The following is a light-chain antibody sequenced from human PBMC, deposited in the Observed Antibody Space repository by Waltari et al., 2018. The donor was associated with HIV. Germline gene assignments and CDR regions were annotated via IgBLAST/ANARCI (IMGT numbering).Light chain of an antibody. Sequence: QSALTQPASVSGSPGQSITISCTGTSSDVGSYNLVSWYQQHPGKAPKLMIYEVTKRPWGVSNRFCGSKAGNTAFLTISGHQAEDEADYYCCSYAGSPYVFGTGTNVTVL. CDR3: CSYAGSPYV. CDR2: EVT. CDR1: SSDVGSYNL. J-gene: IGLJ1*01. V-gene: IGLV2-23*02.